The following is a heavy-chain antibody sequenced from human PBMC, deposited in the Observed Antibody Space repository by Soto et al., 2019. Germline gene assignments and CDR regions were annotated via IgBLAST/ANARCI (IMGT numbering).Heavy chain of an antibody. D-gene: IGHD3-3*01. J-gene: IGHJ6*02. CDR3: ASSLYYDFWSGYYDYYYGMDV. CDR2: IYHSGST. Sequence: PSETLSLTCAVSGGSISSGGYSWSWIRQPPGKGLEWIGYIYHSGSTYYNPSLKSRVTISVDTSKNQFSLKLSSVTAADTAVYYCASSLYYDFWSGYYDYYYGMDVWGQGTTVTVSS. CDR1: GGSISSGGYS. V-gene: IGHV4-30-2*01.